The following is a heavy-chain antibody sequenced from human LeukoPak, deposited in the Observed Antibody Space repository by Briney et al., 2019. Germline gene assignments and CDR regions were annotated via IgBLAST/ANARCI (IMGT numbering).Heavy chain of an antibody. J-gene: IGHJ3*02. CDR3: AKKVGGIYAFDM. CDR2: VSGSGDIT. V-gene: IGHV3-23*01. D-gene: IGHD1-26*01. CDR1: GFTFSSYA. Sequence: GGSLRLSCAASGFTFSSYAMNWVRQAPGKGLEWVSIVSGSGDITFYADSVKGRFTISRENAKTTLYLQMSSLSAEDTAVYYCAKKVGGIYAFDMWGQGTMVTVSS.